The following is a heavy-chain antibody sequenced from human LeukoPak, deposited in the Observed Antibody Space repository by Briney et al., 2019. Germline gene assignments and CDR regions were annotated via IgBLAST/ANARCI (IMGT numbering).Heavy chain of an antibody. CDR1: GGSISSYY. V-gene: IGHV4-59*12. Sequence: SETLSLTCTVSGGSISSYYWSWIRQPPGKGLEWTGYIYYSGSTNYNPSLKSRVTIPVDTSKNQFSLKLSSVTAADTAVYYCARSYDSSGLAAFNWFDPWGQGTLVTVSS. CDR3: ARSYDSSGLAAFNWFDP. D-gene: IGHD3-22*01. J-gene: IGHJ5*02. CDR2: IYYSGST.